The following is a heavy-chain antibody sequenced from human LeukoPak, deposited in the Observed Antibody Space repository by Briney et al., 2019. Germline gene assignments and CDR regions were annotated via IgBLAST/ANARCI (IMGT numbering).Heavy chain of an antibody. CDR3: ARAPPSAPFDY. CDR1: GGSISSSSYY. V-gene: IGHV4-61*05. D-gene: IGHD3-10*01. Sequence: SETLSLTCTVSGGSISSSSYYWGWIRQPPGKGLEWIADIYYGGSTNYNPSLKSRVTISVDTSKNQFSLRLSSVTAADTAMYYCARAPPSAPFDYWGRGILVTVSS. CDR2: IYYGGST. J-gene: IGHJ4*02.